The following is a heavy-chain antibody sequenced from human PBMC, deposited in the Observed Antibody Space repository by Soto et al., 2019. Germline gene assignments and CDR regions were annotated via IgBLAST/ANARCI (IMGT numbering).Heavy chain of an antibody. V-gene: IGHV1-18*01. CDR2: ISTYNGNT. D-gene: IGHD1-26*01. Sequence: ASVKLSCKACGYINCVRQAPGHGLEWMGWISTYNGNTNYAQKLQGGVTMTTDTSTSTAYMELRSLRSDDTAVYYCARDVYSGSYSAWFDPWGQGTLLTVSS. CDR3: ARDVYSGSYSAWFDP. CDR1: GY. J-gene: IGHJ5*02.